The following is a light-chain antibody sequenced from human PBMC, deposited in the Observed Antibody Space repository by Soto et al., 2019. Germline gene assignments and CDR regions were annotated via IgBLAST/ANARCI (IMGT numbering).Light chain of an antibody. CDR2: TAS. CDR3: QQSFSTPT. Sequence: DIRMTQSPSSLSASVGDTVTITCRASQSISSHLNWYKHKPGKAPNLLMYTASNLQSGVPSRFSGSGSGTDFTLTIRSLKPEDFATEYCQQSFSTPTFGQGTRLEIK. CDR1: QSISSH. J-gene: IGKJ5*01. V-gene: IGKV1-39*01.